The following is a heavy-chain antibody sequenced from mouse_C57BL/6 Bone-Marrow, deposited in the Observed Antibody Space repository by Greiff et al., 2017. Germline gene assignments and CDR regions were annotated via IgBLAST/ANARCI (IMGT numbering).Heavy chain of an antibody. CDR2: ISDGGSYT. J-gene: IGHJ3*01. V-gene: IGHV5-4*03. Sequence: DVKLVESGGGLVKPGGSLKLSCAASGFTFSSYAMSLVRQTPEKRLEWVATISDGGSYTYYPDNVKGRFTISRDNAKNNLYLQMSHLKSEDTAMYYCARGWLLRGAYWGQGTLVTVSA. D-gene: IGHD2-3*01. CDR3: ARGWLLRGAY. CDR1: GFTFSSYA.